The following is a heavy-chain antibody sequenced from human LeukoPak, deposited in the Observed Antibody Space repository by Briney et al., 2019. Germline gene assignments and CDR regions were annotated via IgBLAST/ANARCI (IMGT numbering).Heavy chain of an antibody. CDR1: GYTFTGYY. V-gene: IGHV1-2*02. Sequence: VASVKVSCKTSGYTFTGYYIHWVRQAPGQGLEWMGWINPNTGVTNFAQTFQGRVTMTRDTSIKTAFMELSRLTSDDTAVYYCARHGTYGDLKWLDPWGQGILVTVSS. CDR3: ARHGTYGDLKWLDP. J-gene: IGHJ5*02. D-gene: IGHD4-17*01. CDR2: INPNTGVT.